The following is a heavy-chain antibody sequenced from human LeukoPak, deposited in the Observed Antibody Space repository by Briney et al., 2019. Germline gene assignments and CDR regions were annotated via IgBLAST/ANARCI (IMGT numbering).Heavy chain of an antibody. CDR3: ARGGIAAAGGYYYYGMDV. V-gene: IGHV4-39*07. CDR2: IYHSGSS. D-gene: IGHD6-13*01. J-gene: IGHJ6*02. Sequence: SETLSLTCTVFGDSISSGPDTWGWVRQPPGKGLESIASIYHSGSSYYNPSLKSRVSISVDTSKNEFSLKLSSVTAADTAVYYCARGGIAAAGGYYYYGMDVWGQGTTVTVSS. CDR1: GDSISSGPDT.